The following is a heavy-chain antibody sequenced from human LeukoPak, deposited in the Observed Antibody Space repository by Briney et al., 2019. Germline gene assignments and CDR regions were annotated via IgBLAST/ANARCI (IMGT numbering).Heavy chain of an antibody. V-gene: IGHV1-2*02. D-gene: IGHD2-21*02. CDR1: GYTFIGYY. CDR3: ARDVAVAEDYFDY. J-gene: IGHJ4*02. CDR2: INPNSGGT. Sequence: ASVKVSCKASGYTFIGYYMHWVRQAPGQGLEWMGWINPNSGGTNYAQKFQGRVTMTRDTSISTAYMELSRLRSDDTAVYYCARDVAVAEDYFDYWGQGTLVTVSS.